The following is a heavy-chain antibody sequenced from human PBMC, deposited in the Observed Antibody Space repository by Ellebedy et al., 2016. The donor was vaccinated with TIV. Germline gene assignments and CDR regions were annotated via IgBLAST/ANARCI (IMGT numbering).Heavy chain of an antibody. D-gene: IGHD2-21*01. CDR1: GSTFNSYW. CDR3: AREVGGGGAY. V-gene: IGHV3-7*01. CDR2: IKQDGSKK. J-gene: IGHJ4*02. Sequence: GGSLRLXXAASGSTFNSYWMSWVRQAPGKGLEWVASIKQDGSKKNYVDSVKGRFTISRDNAKNSVYLQLNSLRVEDTAVYYCAREVGGGGAYWGQGNLVTVSS.